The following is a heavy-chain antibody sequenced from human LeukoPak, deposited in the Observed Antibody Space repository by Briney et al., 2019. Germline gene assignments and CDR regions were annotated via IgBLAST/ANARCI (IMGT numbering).Heavy chain of an antibody. V-gene: IGHV4-59*01. CDR2: FFYTGRT. CDR1: GGSISNYY. D-gene: IGHD2-8*01. Sequence: SETLSLTCTVSGGSISNYYWSWIRQPPGKELEWIGYFFYTGRTNYNPSLKSRVTISVDTSKRQFSLKLTSVSAAITAVDYFARGICLNGVCSFHPFDYWGQGTLVTVSS. J-gene: IGHJ4*02. CDR3: ARGICLNGVCSFHPFDY.